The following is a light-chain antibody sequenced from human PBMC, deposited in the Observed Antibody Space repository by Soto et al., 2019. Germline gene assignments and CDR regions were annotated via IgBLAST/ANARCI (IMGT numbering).Light chain of an antibody. V-gene: IGLV2-8*01. Sequence: QSVLTQPPSASGSPGQSVTISCTGTSNDVGGYNFVSWYQQHPGKVPKPVIFEVSKRPSGVPDRFSGSKSGNTAFLTVSGLQADDEADYYCSSFGGGNKVLFGGGTKLTVL. CDR1: SNDVGGYNF. CDR3: SSFGGGNKVL. CDR2: EVS. J-gene: IGLJ3*02.